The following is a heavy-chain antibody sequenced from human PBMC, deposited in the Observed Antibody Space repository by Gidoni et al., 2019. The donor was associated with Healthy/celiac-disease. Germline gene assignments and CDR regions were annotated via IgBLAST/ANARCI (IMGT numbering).Heavy chain of an antibody. CDR1: GFTFSSYS. CDR2: ISSSSSYI. CDR3: ARDLDILTGTMGGYYYYYGMDV. J-gene: IGHJ6*02. D-gene: IGHD3-9*01. V-gene: IGHV3-21*06. Sequence: EVQLVESGGGLVKPGGSLRLSCAASGFTFSSYSMNWVRQAPGKGLEWVSSISSSSSYIYYADSVKGRFTISRDNAKNSLYLQMNSLRAEDTAVYYCARDLDILTGTMGGYYYYYGMDVWGQGTTVTVSS.